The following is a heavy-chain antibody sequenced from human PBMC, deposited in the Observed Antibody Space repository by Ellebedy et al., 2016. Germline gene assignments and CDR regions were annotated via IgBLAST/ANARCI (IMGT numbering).Heavy chain of an antibody. V-gene: IGHV4-39*01. Sequence: SETLSLTCTVSGGSISSSSYYWGWIRQPPGKGLEWIGSIYYSGSTYYNPSLKSRVTISVDTSKNQFSLKLSSVTAADTAVYYCASRFSGYDCWGQGALVTVSS. D-gene: IGHD5-12*01. CDR3: ASRFSGYDC. J-gene: IGHJ4*02. CDR2: IYYSGST. CDR1: GGSISSSSYY.